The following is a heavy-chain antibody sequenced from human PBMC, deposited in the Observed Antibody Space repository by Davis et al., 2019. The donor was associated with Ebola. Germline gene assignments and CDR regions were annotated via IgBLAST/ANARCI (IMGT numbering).Heavy chain of an antibody. Sequence: GESLKISCAASGFTFSSYWMSWVRQAPGKGLEWVANIKQDGSEKYYVDSVKGRFTISRDNAKNSLYLQMNSLRAEDTAVYYCARVDAAMVFYGMDVWGQGTTVTVS. CDR3: ARVDAAMVFYGMDV. V-gene: IGHV3-7*03. D-gene: IGHD5-18*01. J-gene: IGHJ6*02. CDR2: IKQDGSEK. CDR1: GFTFSSYW.